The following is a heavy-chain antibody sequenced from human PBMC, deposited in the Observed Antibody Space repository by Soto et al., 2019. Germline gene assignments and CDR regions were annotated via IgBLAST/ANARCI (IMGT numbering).Heavy chain of an antibody. CDR2: IHPSGQPI. CDR1: GFTFSTSE. CDR3: ALDSSGYYY. V-gene: IGHV3-48*03. J-gene: IGHJ4*02. D-gene: IGHD3-22*01. Sequence: TGGSLRLSCAASGFTFSTSEMYWVRQAPGKGLEWVSYIHPSGQPIFYADSVKGRFTISRDNSKNTLYLQMNSLRAEDTAVYYCALDSSGYYYWGQGTLVTVSS.